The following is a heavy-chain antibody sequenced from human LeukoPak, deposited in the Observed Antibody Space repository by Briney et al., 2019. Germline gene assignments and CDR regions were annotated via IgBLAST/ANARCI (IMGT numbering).Heavy chain of an antibody. CDR2: IYYSGST. CDR3: VRYTQGTIDY. J-gene: IGHJ4*02. CDR1: GGSISRYY. Sequence: SETLSLTWTVSGGSISRYYWSWIRQPPGKGLEWIGYIYYSGSTNYNPSLKSRVTISVDTSKNQFSLKLSSVTAADTAVYDCVRYTQGTIDYWGQGTLVTVSS. D-gene: IGHD2-2*01. V-gene: IGHV4-59*01.